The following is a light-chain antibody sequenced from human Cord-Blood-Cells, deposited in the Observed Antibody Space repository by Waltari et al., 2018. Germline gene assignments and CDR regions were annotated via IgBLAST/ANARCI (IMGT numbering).Light chain of an antibody. Sequence: QSALTQPASVSGSPGPSITISCTGTSSDVGGYNYVSWYQQHPGKAPKLMIYDVSNRPAGVSNRVSGSKSSNTASLTISGLQAEDEADYYCSSYTSSSTLVFGGGTKLTVL. J-gene: IGLJ2*01. CDR1: SSDVGGYNY. CDR2: DVS. CDR3: SSYTSSSTLV. V-gene: IGLV2-14*01.